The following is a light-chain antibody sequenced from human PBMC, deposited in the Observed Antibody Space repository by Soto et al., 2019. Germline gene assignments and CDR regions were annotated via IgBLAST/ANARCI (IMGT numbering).Light chain of an antibody. CDR2: DAY. Sequence: DIQMTQSPSTLSASVGDRVTITCRASQNINQWLAWYQQRAGMAPNLLIYDAYKLKSGVPSRFCGSGSGTEFTLTISSRQPDDSASYSCQQYNSYGLTFGGGTKVEVK. V-gene: IGKV1-5*01. J-gene: IGKJ4*01. CDR1: QNINQW. CDR3: QQYNSYGLT.